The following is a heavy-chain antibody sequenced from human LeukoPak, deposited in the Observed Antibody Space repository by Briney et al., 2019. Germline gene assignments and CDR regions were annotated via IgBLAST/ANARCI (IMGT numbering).Heavy chain of an antibody. CDR3: ARSSRSDWDFDY. V-gene: IGHV3-9*01. CDR1: GFTFDDYG. D-gene: IGHD3-9*01. CDR2: ISWNSGNI. J-gene: IGHJ4*02. Sequence: GGSLRLSCAASGFTFDDYGMHWVRQPPGKGLEWVSGISWNSGNIGYADSVKGRFTISRDNAKNSLYLQMNSLRAEDTAVYYCARSSRSDWDFDYWGQGTLVTVSS.